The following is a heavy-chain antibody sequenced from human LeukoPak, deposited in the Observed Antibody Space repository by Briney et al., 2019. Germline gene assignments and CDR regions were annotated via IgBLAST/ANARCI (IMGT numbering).Heavy chain of an antibody. D-gene: IGHD3-22*01. Sequence: GGSLRLSCAASGFTFSSYAMSWVRQAPGKGLEWVSAISGSGGSTYYADSAKGRFTISRDNSKNTLYLQMNSLRAEDTAVYYCAKDGLMIAKGQLDYWGQGTLVAVSS. CDR1: GFTFSSYA. V-gene: IGHV3-23*01. CDR3: AKDGLMIAKGQLDY. CDR2: ISGSGGST. J-gene: IGHJ4*02.